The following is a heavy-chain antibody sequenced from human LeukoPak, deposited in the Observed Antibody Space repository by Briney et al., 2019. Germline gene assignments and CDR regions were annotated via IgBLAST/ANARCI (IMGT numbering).Heavy chain of an antibody. Sequence: GGSLRLSCAASGFTFSSYGMQWVRQAPGKGLEWVAVTSYDGSNKYYADSVKGRFTISRDNSKNTLDLLMNSLRTEDTAVYYCVKDYKWGYGYYFDYWGQGTLVTVSS. J-gene: IGHJ4*02. CDR1: GFTFSSYG. D-gene: IGHD5-18*01. V-gene: IGHV3-30*18. CDR2: TSYDGSNK. CDR3: VKDYKWGYGYYFDY.